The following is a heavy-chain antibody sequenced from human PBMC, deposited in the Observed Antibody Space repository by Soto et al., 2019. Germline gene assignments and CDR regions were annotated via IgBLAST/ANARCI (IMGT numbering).Heavy chain of an antibody. CDR2: IYWDDDK. V-gene: IGHV2-5*02. D-gene: IGHD6-13*01. CDR3: AHNLQAAAGTSFDY. CDR1: GFSLSTSGVG. Sequence: SGPTLVNPTQTLTLTGTFSGFSLSTSGVGVGWIRQPPGKALEWLALIYWDDDKRYSPSLKSRLTITKDTSKNQVVLTMTNMDPVDTATYYCAHNLQAAAGTSFDYWGQGTLVTVSS. J-gene: IGHJ4*02.